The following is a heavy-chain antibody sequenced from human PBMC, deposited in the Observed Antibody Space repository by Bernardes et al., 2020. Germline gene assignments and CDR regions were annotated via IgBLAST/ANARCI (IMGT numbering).Heavy chain of an antibody. CDR1: GGSINSYY. V-gene: IGHV4-59*01. Sequence: TLSLTCTVSGGSINSYYWSWIRQPPGKGLEWIGYISYSGSTNYNPSLKSRVTISIDTSKNQFSLKLNSVTAADTAVYYCARGGAINYLPVDYWGQGTLVTVSS. D-gene: IGHD4-4*01. CDR2: ISYSGST. J-gene: IGHJ4*02. CDR3: ARGGAINYLPVDY.